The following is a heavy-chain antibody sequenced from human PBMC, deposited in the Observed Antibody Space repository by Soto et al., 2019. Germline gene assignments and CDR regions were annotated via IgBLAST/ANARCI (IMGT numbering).Heavy chain of an antibody. CDR1: EFTLRNYA. J-gene: IGHJ4*02. Sequence: EVQLLESGGGVVQPGGSLRLSCEASEFTLRNYAMTWIRQAPGKGLEWVSLISANDVGTYYAESVKTRFTISTDQSRNTVYLQMDSLRADDTAIYYCAKAKNDYNWDNRPPFDYWGQGTSVTVSS. D-gene: IGHD1-20*01. CDR2: ISANDVGT. CDR3: AKAKNDYNWDNRPPFDY. V-gene: IGHV3-23*01.